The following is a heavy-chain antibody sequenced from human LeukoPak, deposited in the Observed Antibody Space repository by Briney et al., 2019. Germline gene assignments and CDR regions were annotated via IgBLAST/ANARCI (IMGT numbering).Heavy chain of an antibody. Sequence: GGSLRLSCAASGFTFSSYGMHWARQAPGKGLEWVAVISYDGSNKYYADSVKGRFTISRDNPKKSLYLQMNSLRAEDTAVYYCARVEGGAWAFDYWGQGTLVTVSS. CDR3: ARVEGGAWAFDY. V-gene: IGHV3-30*03. J-gene: IGHJ4*02. CDR1: GFTFSSYG. CDR2: ISYDGSNK. D-gene: IGHD1-26*01.